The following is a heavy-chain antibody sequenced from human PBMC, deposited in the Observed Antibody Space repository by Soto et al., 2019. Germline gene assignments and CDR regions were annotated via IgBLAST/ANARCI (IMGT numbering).Heavy chain of an antibody. CDR3: ATSMGIAVAGDFDY. CDR2: IIPIFGTA. J-gene: IGHJ4*02. D-gene: IGHD6-19*01. Sequence: SVKVSCKASGGTFSSYAISWVRQAPGQGLEWMGGIIPIFGTANYAQKFQGRVTITADESTSTAYMELSSLRSEDTAVYYCATSMGIAVAGDFDYWGQGTLVTVSS. V-gene: IGHV1-69*13. CDR1: GGTFSSYA.